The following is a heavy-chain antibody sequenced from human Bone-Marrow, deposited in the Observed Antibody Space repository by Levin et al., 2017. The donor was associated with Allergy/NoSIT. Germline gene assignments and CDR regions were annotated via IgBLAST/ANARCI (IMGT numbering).Heavy chain of an antibody. J-gene: IGHJ4*02. CDR3: AKHVGSSWNYSTGFDS. CDR1: GFLFSSYA. D-gene: IGHD6-13*01. Sequence: QAGGSLRLSCATSGFLFSSYAMTWVRQAPGKGLEWVSAVSGGGDSTYYADSVKGRFTISRDNTKKTLYVQMNSLRGEDTAVYYCAKHVGSSWNYSTGFDSWGQGTLVTVSS. V-gene: IGHV3-23*01. CDR2: VSGGGDST.